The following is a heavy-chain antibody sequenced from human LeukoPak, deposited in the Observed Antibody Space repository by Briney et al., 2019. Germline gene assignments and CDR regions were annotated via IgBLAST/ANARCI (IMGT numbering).Heavy chain of an antibody. CDR3: ASFYGDSPPYYFDY. Sequence: KTGGSLRLSCAASGFTFSDYYMSWVRQAPGKGLEWVSYIIISSTTIYYAASVKGPFTISRDNAKTSLYLQMNSLRAEDTAVYYCASFYGDSPPYYFDYWGQGTLVTVSS. CDR2: IIISSTTI. J-gene: IGHJ4*02. V-gene: IGHV3-11*04. CDR1: GFTFSDYY. D-gene: IGHD4-17*01.